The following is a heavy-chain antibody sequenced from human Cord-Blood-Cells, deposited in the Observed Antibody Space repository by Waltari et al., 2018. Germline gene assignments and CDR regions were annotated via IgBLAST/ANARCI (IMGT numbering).Heavy chain of an antibody. Sequence: QVPLVESGGGVVQPGRSLRLSCAASGFTFSSYGLPWVRQAPGKGLEWVAVISYDGSNKYYADSVKGRFTISRDNSKNTLYLQMNSLRAEDTAVYYCASPPWSYAFDIWGQGTMVTVSS. D-gene: IGHD3-10*01. CDR2: ISYDGSNK. CDR3: ASPPWSYAFDI. J-gene: IGHJ3*02. CDR1: GFTFSSYG. V-gene: IGHV3-30*03.